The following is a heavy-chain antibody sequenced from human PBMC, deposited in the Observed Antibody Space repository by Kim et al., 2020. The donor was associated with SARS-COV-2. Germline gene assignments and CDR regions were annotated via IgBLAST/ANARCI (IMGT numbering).Heavy chain of an antibody. CDR2: INTNTGNP. CDR1: GYTFTSYA. Sequence: ASVKVSCKASGYTFTSYAMNWVRQAPGQGLEWMGWINTNTGNPTYAQGFTGRFVFSLDTSVSTAYLQISSLKAEDTAVYYCARRMGGYCSGGSCDPNYYYYYYMDVWGKGTTVTVSS. CDR3: ARRMGGYCSGGSCDPNYYYYYYMDV. V-gene: IGHV7-4-1*02. J-gene: IGHJ6*03. D-gene: IGHD2-15*01.